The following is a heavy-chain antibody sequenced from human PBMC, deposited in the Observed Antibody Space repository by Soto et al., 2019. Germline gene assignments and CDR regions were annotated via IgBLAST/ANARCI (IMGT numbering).Heavy chain of an antibody. J-gene: IGHJ4*02. V-gene: IGHV3-11*01. D-gene: IGHD3-10*01. Sequence: QVHLEESGGGLVKPGGSLRLSCAASGFTFGDYYMSWIRQAPGKGLDWVSYIGDSGGARYYADSVKGRFTISRDNAKNSLYLEMNSLRLEDTAVDYGAREGASGSHRLGGIDYWGQGILVTVSS. CDR3: AREGASGSHRLGGIDY. CDR1: GFTFGDYY. CDR2: IGDSGGAR.